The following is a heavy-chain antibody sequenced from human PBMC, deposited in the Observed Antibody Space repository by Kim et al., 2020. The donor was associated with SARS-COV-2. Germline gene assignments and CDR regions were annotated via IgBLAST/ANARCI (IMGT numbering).Heavy chain of an antibody. CDR2: INHSGST. D-gene: IGHD6-13*01. CDR1: GGSFSGYY. V-gene: IGHV4-34*01. CDR3: ARGQIAAAGPGPWFDP. Sequence: SETLSLTCAVYGGSFSGYYWSWIRQPPGKGLELIGEINHSGSTNYNPSLKSRVTISVDTSKNQFSLKLSSVTAADTAVYYCARGQIAAAGPGPWFDPWGQGTLVTVSS. J-gene: IGHJ5*02.